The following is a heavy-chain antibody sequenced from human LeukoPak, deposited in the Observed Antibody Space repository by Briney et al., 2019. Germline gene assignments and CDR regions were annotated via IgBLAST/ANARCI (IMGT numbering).Heavy chain of an antibody. J-gene: IGHJ5*02. V-gene: IGHV4-59*02. CDR3: ARDGTVATNYFDP. CDR2: IKRSGSS. CDR1: GGSVSSYY. Sequence: SETLSLTCTVSGGSVSSYYWSWIRQPPGKGQEWIGYIKRSGSSNYNPSLKSRVTISMDTSKNQLSLRLNSVTAADTAVYYCARDGTVATNYFDPWGQGTLVTVSS. D-gene: IGHD5-12*01.